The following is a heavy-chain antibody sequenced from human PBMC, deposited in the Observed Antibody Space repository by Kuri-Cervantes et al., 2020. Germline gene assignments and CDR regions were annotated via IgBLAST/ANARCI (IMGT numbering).Heavy chain of an antibody. J-gene: IGHJ5*02. CDR1: GGTFSSYA. CDR2: IIPIFGTA. D-gene: IGHD3-10*01. CDR3: AREGMLWFGEQGWFDP. Sequence: SVKVSCKASGGTFSSYAISWVRQAPGQGLEWMGGIIPIFGTANYAQKFQGRVTITADESTSTAYMELSSLRSEDTAVYYCAREGMLWFGEQGWFDPWGQGTLVTVSS. V-gene: IGHV1-69*13.